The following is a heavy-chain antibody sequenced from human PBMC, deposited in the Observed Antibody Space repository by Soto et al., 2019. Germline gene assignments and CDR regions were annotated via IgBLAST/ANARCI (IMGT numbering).Heavy chain of an antibody. CDR1: GYIVTISL. CDR2: INPNSGGT. J-gene: IGHJ4*02. D-gene: IGHD3-22*01. V-gene: IGHV1-2*02. Sequence: SVAISRKSSGYIVTISLMAVVRQAPGQGLEWMGWINPNSGGTNYAQKFQGRVTMTRDTSISTAYMELSRLRSDDTAVYYCARDTVYYYDSSGFDYWGQGTLVTVSS. CDR3: ARDTVYYYDSSGFDY.